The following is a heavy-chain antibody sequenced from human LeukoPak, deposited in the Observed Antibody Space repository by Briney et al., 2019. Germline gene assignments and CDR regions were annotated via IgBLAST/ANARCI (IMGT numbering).Heavy chain of an antibody. J-gene: IGHJ6*03. V-gene: IGHV4-59*11. Sequence: PSETLSLTCTVSVGSISSHYWSWIRQPPGKGLEWIGYIYYSGSTNYNPSLKSRVTISVDTSKNQFSLKLSSVTAADTAVYYCAREEQQLVRGYYYYYLDVWGKGTTVTVSS. CDR3: AREEQQLVRGYYYYYLDV. CDR1: VGSISSHY. D-gene: IGHD6-13*01. CDR2: IYYSGST.